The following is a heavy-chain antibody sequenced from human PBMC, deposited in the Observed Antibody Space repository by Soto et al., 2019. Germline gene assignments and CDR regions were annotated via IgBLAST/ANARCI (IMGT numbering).Heavy chain of an antibody. CDR3: ARDLDYGGNSRYKWFDP. V-gene: IGHV1-8*01. J-gene: IGHJ5*02. D-gene: IGHD4-17*01. CDR1: GYTFTSYD. CDR2: MNPNSGNT. Sequence: ASVKVSCKASGYTFTSYDSNWVRQATGQGLEWMGWMNPNSGNTGYAQKFQGRVTMTRNTYISTVYMELSSLRSEDTAVYYCARDLDYGGNSRYKWFDPWGQGTLITVSS.